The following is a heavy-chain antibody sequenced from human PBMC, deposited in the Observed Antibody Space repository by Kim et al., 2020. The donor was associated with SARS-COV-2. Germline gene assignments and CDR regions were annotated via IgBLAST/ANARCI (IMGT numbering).Heavy chain of an antibody. CDR2: INPNNGGT. Sequence: ASVKVSCKASAYTFTDYYMHWVRQAPGQGLEWMGRINPNNGGTQYAQKFQGRVTLTRDTSISTAYMELSRLRYDDTAVYYCAKVRGTGRRNSDYGLDVWGPGTRITVSS. CDR1: AYTFTDYY. J-gene: IGHJ6*02. V-gene: IGHV1-2*06. CDR3: AKVRGTGRRNSDYGLDV. D-gene: IGHD1-26*01.